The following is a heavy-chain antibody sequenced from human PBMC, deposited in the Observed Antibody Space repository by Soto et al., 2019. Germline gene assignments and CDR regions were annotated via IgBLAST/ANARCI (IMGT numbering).Heavy chain of an antibody. V-gene: IGHV1-8*01. J-gene: IGHJ6*02. CDR1: GYTFTSYD. CDR3: ARGRDIVVVPAAEYYYYYYGMDV. Sequence: ASVKVSCKASGYTFTSYDINWVRQATGQGLEWMGWMNPNSGNTGYAQKFQGRVTMTRNTSISTAYMELSSLRSEDTAVYYCARGRDIVVVPAAEYYYYYYGMDVWGQGTTVTVSS. CDR2: MNPNSGNT. D-gene: IGHD2-2*01.